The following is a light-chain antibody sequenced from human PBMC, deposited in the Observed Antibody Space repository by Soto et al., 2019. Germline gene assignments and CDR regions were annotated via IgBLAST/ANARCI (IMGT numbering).Light chain of an antibody. V-gene: IGKV4-1*01. J-gene: IGKJ1*01. CDR2: WAS. CDR3: QQYYSTPRT. Sequence: DIVMTQSPDSLAVSLGERATINCKSSQSVLYSSNNKNYLAWYQQKPGQPPKLLIYWASTRESGVPDRFSGSGSGIDFPLTISSLQAEDVAVYYCQQYYSTPRTFGPGTKVEIK. CDR1: QSVLYSSNNKNY.